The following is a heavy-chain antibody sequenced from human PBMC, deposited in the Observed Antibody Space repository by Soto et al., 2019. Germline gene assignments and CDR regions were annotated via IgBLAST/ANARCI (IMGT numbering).Heavy chain of an antibody. Sequence: SVKVSCKASGRTFSSYAISWVRQAPGQGLEWMGGIIPIFGTANYAQKFQGRVTITADKSTSTAYMELSSLRSEDTAVYYCARGPGIVVTYPLLYWGQGTLVTSPQ. D-gene: IGHD2-15*01. CDR2: IIPIFGTA. J-gene: IGHJ4*02. V-gene: IGHV1-69*06. CDR3: ARGPGIVVTYPLLY. CDR1: GRTFSSYA.